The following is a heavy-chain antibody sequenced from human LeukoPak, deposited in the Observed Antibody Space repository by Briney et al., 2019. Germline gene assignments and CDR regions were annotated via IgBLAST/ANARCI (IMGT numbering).Heavy chain of an antibody. CDR1: GYSISSGYY. CDR3: ARAHGYYYYYMDV. Sequence: PSETLSLPCTVSGYSISSGYYWGWIRQPPGKGLEWFGWIQHSGSTYYNPSFKSRVTISVDTSKNHISLKLSSVTAADTAVYYCARAHGYYYYYMDVWGKGTTVTISS. CDR2: IQHSGST. J-gene: IGHJ6*03. V-gene: IGHV4-38-2*02.